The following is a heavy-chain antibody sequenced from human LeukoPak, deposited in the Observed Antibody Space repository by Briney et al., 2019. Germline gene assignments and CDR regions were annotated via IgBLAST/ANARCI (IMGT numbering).Heavy chain of an antibody. Sequence: GGSLRLSCAASGFTFDDYAMNWVRQAPGKGLEWVSGISWNSGSIGYADSVKGRFTISRDNAKNSLYLQMNTLRAEDTALYYCAKELRYFDSGGYYLGAFDIWGQGTMVTVSS. D-gene: IGHD3-22*01. CDR2: ISWNSGSI. CDR3: AKELRYFDSGGYYLGAFDI. J-gene: IGHJ3*02. CDR1: GFTFDDYA. V-gene: IGHV3-9*01.